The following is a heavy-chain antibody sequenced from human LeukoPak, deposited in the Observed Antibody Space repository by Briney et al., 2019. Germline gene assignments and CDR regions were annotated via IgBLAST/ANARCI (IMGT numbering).Heavy chain of an antibody. V-gene: IGHV1-18*01. CDR1: GYTFTSYG. Sequence: ASVTLSCTSSGYTFTSYGISWVRQAPGQGLEWMGWISAYNGNTNYAQKLQGRVTMTTDTSTSTAYMELRSLRSDDTAVYYGAGDKIAVAGTSQQDDFVYWGQGTLVTVSS. D-gene: IGHD6-19*01. CDR3: AGDKIAVAGTSQQDDFVY. J-gene: IGHJ4*02. CDR2: ISAYNGNT.